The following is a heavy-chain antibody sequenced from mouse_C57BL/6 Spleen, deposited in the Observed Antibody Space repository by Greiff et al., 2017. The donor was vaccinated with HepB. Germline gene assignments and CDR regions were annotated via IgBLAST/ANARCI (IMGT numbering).Heavy chain of an antibody. D-gene: IGHD2-10*01. CDR3: ARHETEDASYGNYRGDAMDY. CDR1: GYTFTEYT. Sequence: VQLQQSGAELVKPGASVKLSCKASGYTFTEYTIHWVKQRSGQGLEWIGWFYPGSGSIKYNEKFKDKATLTADKSSSTVYMELSRFTSEDSAVYVCARHETEDASYGNYRGDAMDYWGQGTSVTVSS. J-gene: IGHJ4*01. V-gene: IGHV1-62-2*01. CDR2: FYPGSGSI.